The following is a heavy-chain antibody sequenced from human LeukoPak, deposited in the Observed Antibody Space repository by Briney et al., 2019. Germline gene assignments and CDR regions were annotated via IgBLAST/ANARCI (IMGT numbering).Heavy chain of an antibody. V-gene: IGHV1-69*02. CDR1: GGTFSSYT. CDR3: ASNREYYYDSSGYSY. D-gene: IGHD3-22*01. Sequence: SVKVSCKASGGTFSSYTISWVRQAPGQGLEWMGRIIPILGIANYAQKFQGRVTITADKSTSTAYMELSSLRSEDTAVYYCASNREYYYDSSGYSYWGQGTLVTVSS. CDR2: IIPILGIA. J-gene: IGHJ4*02.